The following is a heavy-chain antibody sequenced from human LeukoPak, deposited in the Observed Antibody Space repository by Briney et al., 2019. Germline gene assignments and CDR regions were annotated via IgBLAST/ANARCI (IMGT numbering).Heavy chain of an antibody. J-gene: IGHJ3*02. V-gene: IGHV3-11*06. CDR3: ASGYYYDSSGYYSHGAFDI. D-gene: IGHD3-22*01. CDR1: GFTFSDYY. Sequence: KPGGSLRLSCAASGFTFSDYYMSWLRQAPGKGLEWVSYISSSSSYTNYADSVKGRFTISRDNAKNSLYLQMNSLRAEDTAVYYCASGYYYDSSGYYSHGAFDIWGQGTMVTVSS. CDR2: ISSSSSYT.